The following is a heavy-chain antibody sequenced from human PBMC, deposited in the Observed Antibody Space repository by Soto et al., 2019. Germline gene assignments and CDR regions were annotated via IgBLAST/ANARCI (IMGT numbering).Heavy chain of an antibody. Sequence: QLQLQESGPGLVKPSETLSLTCTVSGGSITRNNHYWGWIRQSPGKGLEWIGSILYSGSINYNPPLQSRVTISVETSKNPFSLKMSSVTAADTAVYYCARLGSSGWYQGSYFDYWGQGTLVTVSS. CDR1: GGSITRNNHY. CDR3: ARLGSSGWYQGSYFDY. CDR2: ILYSGSI. J-gene: IGHJ4*02. V-gene: IGHV4-39*01. D-gene: IGHD6-19*01.